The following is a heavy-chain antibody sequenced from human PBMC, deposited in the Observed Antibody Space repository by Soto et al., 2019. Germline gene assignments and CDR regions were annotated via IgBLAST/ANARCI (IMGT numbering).Heavy chain of an antibody. Sequence: LGESLKISCKGSGYNFTTFWIGWVRQVPGKGLEWMGIIYPGDSETKYSPDFEGQVTISADRSTNTAYLQWLSLRASDTAMYYCARLGFPGAIYFDSWGLGTLVTVSS. CDR2: IYPGDSET. CDR3: ARLGFPGAIYFDS. V-gene: IGHV5-51*01. J-gene: IGHJ4*02. CDR1: GYNFTTFW.